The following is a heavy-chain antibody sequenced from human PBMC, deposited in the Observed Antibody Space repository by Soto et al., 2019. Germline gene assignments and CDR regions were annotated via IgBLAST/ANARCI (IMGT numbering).Heavy chain of an antibody. V-gene: IGHV4-59*01. Sequence: PSETLSLTCAVSGGSINNYYWSWIRQPPGKGLEWIGYVYYSGNTNYNPSLRSRVTISADTSKNQFSLRLSSATAADTAVYYCARDMMSAQLLGWFDPWGQGIPVTVSS. CDR2: VYYSGNT. CDR1: GGSINNYY. CDR3: ARDMMSAQLLGWFDP. D-gene: IGHD1-1*01. J-gene: IGHJ5*02.